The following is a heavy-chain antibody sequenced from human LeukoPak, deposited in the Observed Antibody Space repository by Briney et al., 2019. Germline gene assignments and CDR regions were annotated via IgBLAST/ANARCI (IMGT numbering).Heavy chain of an antibody. Sequence: SETLSLTCTVSGYSISSGYYWSWIRQPPGKGLEWIGEINHSGSTNYNPSLKSRVTISVDTSKNQFSLKLSSVTAADTAVYYCARSGYSYGADAFDIWGQGTMVTVSS. CDR1: GYSISSGYY. CDR3: ARSGYSYGADAFDI. J-gene: IGHJ3*02. D-gene: IGHD5-18*01. V-gene: IGHV4-38-2*02. CDR2: INHSGST.